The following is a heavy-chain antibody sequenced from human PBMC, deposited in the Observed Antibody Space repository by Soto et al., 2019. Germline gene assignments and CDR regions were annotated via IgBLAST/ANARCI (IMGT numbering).Heavy chain of an antibody. D-gene: IGHD3-10*01. CDR3: AKGTMVRGVQKRYYYYGMDV. V-gene: IGHV3-23*01. J-gene: IGHJ6*02. CDR2: ISGSGGST. Sequence: PGGSLRLSCAASGFTFSSYAMSWVRQAPGKGLEWVSAISGSGGSTYYADSVKGRFTISRDNSKNTLYLQMNSLRAEDTAVYYCAKGTMVRGVQKRYYYYGMDVWGQGTTVTVSS. CDR1: GFTFSSYA.